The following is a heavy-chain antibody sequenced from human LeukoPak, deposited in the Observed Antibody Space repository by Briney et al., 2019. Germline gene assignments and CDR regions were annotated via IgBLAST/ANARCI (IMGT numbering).Heavy chain of an antibody. V-gene: IGHV3-30*02. D-gene: IGHD3-22*01. CDR3: ARTRPTNYYDSSGPMDV. CDR2: IRYDGSNK. CDR1: GFTFSSYG. Sequence: PGGSLRLSCAASGFTFSSYGMHWVRQAPGKGLEWVAFIRYDGSNKYYADSVKGRFTISRDNSKNTLYLQMNSLRAEDTAVYYCARTRPTNYYDSSGPMDVWGKGTTVTVSS. J-gene: IGHJ6*03.